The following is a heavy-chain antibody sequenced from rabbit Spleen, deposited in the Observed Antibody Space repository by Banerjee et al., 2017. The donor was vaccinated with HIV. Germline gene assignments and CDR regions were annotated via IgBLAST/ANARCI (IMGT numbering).Heavy chain of an antibody. J-gene: IGHJ6*01. CDR3: ARDSGSSFSSYGMDL. Sequence: EQLEESGGGLVKPEGSLTLTCKASGVSLNDKDVMCWVRQAPGKGLEWIACIDAGSSSFTYFASWAKGRFTISKTSSTTVTLQMTSLTAADTATYFCARDSGSSFSSYGMDLWGPGTLVTVS. CDR1: GVSLNDKDV. V-gene: IGHV1S45*01. CDR2: IDAGSSSFT. D-gene: IGHD8-1*01.